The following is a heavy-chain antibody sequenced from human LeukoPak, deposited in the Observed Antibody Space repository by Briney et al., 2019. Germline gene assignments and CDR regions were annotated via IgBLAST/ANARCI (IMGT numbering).Heavy chain of an antibody. CDR1: GGSFSGYY. D-gene: IGHD3-22*01. CDR2: INHSGST. V-gene: IGHV4-34*01. Sequence: KPSETLSLTCAVYGGSFSGYYWSWIRQPPGKGLEWIGEINHSGSTNYNPSLKSRVTISVDTSKNQFSLKLSSVTAADTAVYYCARGTMIVPPGWFDPWGQGTLVTVSS. J-gene: IGHJ5*02. CDR3: ARGTMIVPPGWFDP.